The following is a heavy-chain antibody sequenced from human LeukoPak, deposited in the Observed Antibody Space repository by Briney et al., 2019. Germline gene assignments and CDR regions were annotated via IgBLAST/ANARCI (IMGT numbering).Heavy chain of an antibody. Sequence: ENPSLTCPVPSGPNSSRDFYRGWIRQPPGKGPEGDWSMYNSVNTYCNPSLRGRVTISVDTSKNQFSLKLSSVTAADTAIYYCAPGSTGGSRGSWFDPWGQGTLATVSS. V-gene: IGHV4-39*05. CDR1: SGPNSSRDFY. D-gene: IGHD1-26*01. CDR3: APGSTGGSRGSWFDP. J-gene: IGHJ5*02. CDR2: MYNSVNT.